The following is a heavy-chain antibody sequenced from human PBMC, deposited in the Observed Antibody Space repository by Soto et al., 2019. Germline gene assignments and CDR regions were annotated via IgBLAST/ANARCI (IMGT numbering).Heavy chain of an antibody. CDR2: IDPSDSYT. D-gene: IGHD2-2*01. CDR1: GYSFTSYW. Sequence: EVQLVQSGAEVKKPGESLRISCKGSGYSFTSYWISWVRQMPGKGLEWMGRIDPSDSYTNYSPSFQGHVTISADKSISTAYLQWSSLKASDTAMYYCASSPRGYCSSTSCRELGNYYGMDVWGQGNRVTVSS. V-gene: IGHV5-10-1*01. CDR3: ASSPRGYCSSTSCRELGNYYGMDV. J-gene: IGHJ6*02.